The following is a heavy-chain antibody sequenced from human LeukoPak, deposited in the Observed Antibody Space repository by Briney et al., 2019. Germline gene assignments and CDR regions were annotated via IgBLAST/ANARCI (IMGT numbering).Heavy chain of an antibody. CDR2: ISSNGSTI. V-gene: IGHV3-48*03. CDR1: GFIFSNYE. CDR3: ARSDEITVADSYYYYAMDV. Sequence: GGSLRLSCVAPGFIFSNYEMNWVRQAPGKGLEWLSYISSNGSTIYYADCVKGRFTISRDNAKKSLYLQMNSLRAEDTAVYFCARSDEITVADSYYYYAMDVWGKGTTVTVSS. D-gene: IGHD6-19*01. J-gene: IGHJ6*04.